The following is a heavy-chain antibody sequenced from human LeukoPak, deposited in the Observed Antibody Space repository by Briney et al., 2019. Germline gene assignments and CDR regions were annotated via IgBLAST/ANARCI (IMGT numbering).Heavy chain of an antibody. CDR1: GFTFSSYG. J-gene: IGHJ4*02. CDR3: AKALFGVTSSNFDY. V-gene: IGHV3-30*18. D-gene: IGHD3-3*01. CDR2: ISYDGSNK. Sequence: GGSLRLSCAASGFTFSSYGMHWVRQAPGKGLEWVAVISYDGSNKYYADSVKGRFTISRDNSKNTLYLQMNSLRAEDTAVYYCAKALFGVTSSNFDYWGQGTLVTVSS.